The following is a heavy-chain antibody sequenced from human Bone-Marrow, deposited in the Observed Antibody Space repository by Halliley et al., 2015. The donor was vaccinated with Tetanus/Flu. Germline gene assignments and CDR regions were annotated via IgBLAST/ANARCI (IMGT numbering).Heavy chain of an antibody. Sequence: QVQLVQSGAEVKKPGASVKVSCKASGYTFTSYYINWVRQASGQGLEWMRWMNPNSDSTGYAQRFQGRVTMTSNTSVSTAYMELSSLRSEDTAVYYCVRGMTTVSDWGQGTLVTVSS. CDR2: MNPNSDST. V-gene: IGHV1-8*01. D-gene: IGHD4-4*01. CDR1: GYTFTSYY. CDR3: VRGMTTVSD. J-gene: IGHJ4*02.